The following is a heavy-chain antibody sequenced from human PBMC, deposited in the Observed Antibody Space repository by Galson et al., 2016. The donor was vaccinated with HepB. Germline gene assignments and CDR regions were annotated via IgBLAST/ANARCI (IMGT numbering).Heavy chain of an antibody. V-gene: IGHV3-64D*06. CDR2: IVSHGGST. D-gene: IGHD2-15*01. Sequence: SLRLSCAASGFSFSTNTMHWVRQAPGEGLEYVSSIVSHGGSTYYAESVKGRFTISRDNSKNTLYLQMSSLRTEDTAVYYCVKDVRWSFQYWGQGNLVTVSS. J-gene: IGHJ4*02. CDR3: VKDVRWSFQY. CDR1: GFSFSTNT.